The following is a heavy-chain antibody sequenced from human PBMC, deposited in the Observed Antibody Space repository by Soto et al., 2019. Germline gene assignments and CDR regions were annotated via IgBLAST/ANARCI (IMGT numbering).Heavy chain of an antibody. V-gene: IGHV4-34*01. CDR1: GGSFSGYY. CDR3: ARGRSRLYCTNGVCYTGWFDP. J-gene: IGHJ5*02. Sequence: SEPLSLTCAVYGGSFSGYYWSWIRQPPGKGLEWIGEINHSGSTNYNPSLKSRVTISVDTSKNQFSLKLSSVTAADTAVYYCARGRSRLYCTNGVCYTGWFDPWGQGTRVTVSS. D-gene: IGHD2-8*01. CDR2: INHSGST.